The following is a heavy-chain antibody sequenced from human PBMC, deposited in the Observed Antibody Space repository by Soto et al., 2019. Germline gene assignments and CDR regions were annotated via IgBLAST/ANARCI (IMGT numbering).Heavy chain of an antibody. Sequence: GGSLRLSCATSGLTFSNYAMSWVRQAPGGGLEWVSSMSGSSSTTYYADSVRGWFTISRDRSKNTLYLQMSSLRAEDTALYYCAKNQERELPSVIDFWGQGQWSPSPQ. J-gene: IGHJ3*01. CDR3: AKNQERELPSVIDF. CDR2: MSGSSSTT. CDR1: GLTFSNYA. V-gene: IGHV3-23*01. D-gene: IGHD3-16*02.